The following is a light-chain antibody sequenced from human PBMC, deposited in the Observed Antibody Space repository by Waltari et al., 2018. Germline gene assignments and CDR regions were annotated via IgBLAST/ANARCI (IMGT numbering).Light chain of an antibody. J-gene: IGLJ1*01. CDR3: AAWDDSLSGSYV. V-gene: IGLV1-47*01. Sequence: QSVLTQPPSASGPPGQGVTLFFSGSSSNIGSNYVYWYQQVPGTAPKLLIYRNNQRPSGVPDRFSGSKSGTSASLAISGLRSEDEADYYCAAWDDSLSGSYVFGTGTKVTVL. CDR2: RNN. CDR1: SSNIGSNY.